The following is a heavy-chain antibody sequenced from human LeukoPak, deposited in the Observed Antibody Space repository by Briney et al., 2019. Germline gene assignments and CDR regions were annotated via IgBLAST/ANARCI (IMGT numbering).Heavy chain of an antibody. Sequence: GASVKVSCKASGYIFTDYYMHWVRQAPGQELGWMGRINPNSGGTNYAQKFQGRVTMTRDTSISTAYTELSSLRSEDTAVYYCAVFGGTNYYGMDVWGQGTTVTVSS. J-gene: IGHJ6*02. CDR3: AVFGGTNYYGMDV. D-gene: IGHD2-8*01. CDR2: INPNSGGT. CDR1: GYIFTDYY. V-gene: IGHV1/OR15-1*01.